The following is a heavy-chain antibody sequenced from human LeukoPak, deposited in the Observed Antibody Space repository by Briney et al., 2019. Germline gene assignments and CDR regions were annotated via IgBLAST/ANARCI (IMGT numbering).Heavy chain of an antibody. Sequence: SETLSLTCAVYGGSFSGYCWSWIRQPPGKGLEWIGSIYYSGSTYYNPSLKSRVTISVDTSKNQFSLKLSSVTAADTAVYYCARHSSEYFDLWGRGTLVTVSS. D-gene: IGHD2-21*01. CDR1: GGSFSGYC. CDR3: ARHSSEYFDL. V-gene: IGHV4-34*01. CDR2: IYYSGST. J-gene: IGHJ2*01.